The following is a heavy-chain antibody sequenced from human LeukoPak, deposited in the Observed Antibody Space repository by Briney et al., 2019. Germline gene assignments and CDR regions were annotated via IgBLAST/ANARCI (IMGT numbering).Heavy chain of an antibody. J-gene: IGHJ4*02. CDR2: VYSGVNT. V-gene: IGHV3-53*01. CDR1: GFTASSNY. Sequence: GGSLRLSCAASGFTASSNYMSWVRQAPGKGLEWVSVVYSGVNTYYADSVKGRFTISRDNSKSTLYLQMNSLRAEDTAVYYCARVMDYFDYWGQGTLVTVSS. D-gene: IGHD5-24*01. CDR3: ARVMDYFDY.